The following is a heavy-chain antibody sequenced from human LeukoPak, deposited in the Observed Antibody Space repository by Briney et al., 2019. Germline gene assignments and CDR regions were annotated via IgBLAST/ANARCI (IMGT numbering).Heavy chain of an antibody. CDR1: GGTFSSYA. D-gene: IGHD3-10*01. CDR2: IIPILGIA. Sequence: SVKVSCKASGGTFSSYAISWVRQAPGQGLEWMGRIIPILGIANYAQKFQGRVTITADKSTSTAYMELSSLRFEDTAVYYCARDLEGSGSYYLNWFDPWGQGTLVTVSS. V-gene: IGHV1-69*04. CDR3: ARDLEGSGSYYLNWFDP. J-gene: IGHJ5*02.